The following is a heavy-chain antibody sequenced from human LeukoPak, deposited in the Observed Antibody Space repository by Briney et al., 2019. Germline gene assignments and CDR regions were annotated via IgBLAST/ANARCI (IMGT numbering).Heavy chain of an antibody. CDR1: GGSFSGYY. CDR2: IYYSGST. CDR3: ARQSCSSTSCYGDH. J-gene: IGHJ4*02. D-gene: IGHD2-2*01. V-gene: IGHV4-34*01. Sequence: SETLSLTCAVYGGSFSGYYWSWIRQPPGKGLEWIGSIYYSGSTYYNPSLKSRVTISVDTSKNQFSLNLSSVTAADTAVYYCARQSCSSTSCYGDHWGQGTLVTVSS.